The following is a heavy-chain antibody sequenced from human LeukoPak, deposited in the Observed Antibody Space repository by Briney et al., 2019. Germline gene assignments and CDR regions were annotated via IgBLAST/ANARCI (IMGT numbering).Heavy chain of an antibody. CDR3: AKDGGPSSSGSQFFNY. J-gene: IGHJ4*02. D-gene: IGHD1-26*01. Sequence: GGSLRLSCAASGFTFSSYAMHWVRQAPGKGLEWVAVISYDGSNKYYADSVKGRFTISRDNSKNTLYLQMDSLRVEDTAVYYCAKDGGPSSSGSQFFNYWGQGALVTVSS. CDR1: GFTFSSYA. CDR2: ISYDGSNK. V-gene: IGHV3-30*04.